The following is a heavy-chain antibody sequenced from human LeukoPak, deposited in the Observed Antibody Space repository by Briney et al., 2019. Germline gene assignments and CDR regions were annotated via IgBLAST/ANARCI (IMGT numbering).Heavy chain of an antibody. J-gene: IGHJ4*02. Sequence: GGSLRLSCAASGFTFSSYAMSWVRQAPGKGLEWVSAITSSGGSTYYADSVMGRLTISRDNSKNTLHLQMNSLRAEDTAVYYCAKSYSNSWVYFDFWGQGTLVTVSS. CDR3: AKSYSNSWVYFDF. CDR1: GFTFSSYA. CDR2: ITSSGGST. V-gene: IGHV3-23*01. D-gene: IGHD6-13*01.